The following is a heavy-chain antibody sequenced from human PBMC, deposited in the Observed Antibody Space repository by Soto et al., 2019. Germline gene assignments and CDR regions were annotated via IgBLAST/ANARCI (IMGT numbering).Heavy chain of an antibody. CDR1: GFTFSSYA. D-gene: IGHD6-19*01. Sequence: EVQLLESGGGLVQPGGSLRLSCAASGFTFSSYAMSWVRQAPGKGLEWVSVVSGTDDTTYYADSVKGRFTIARDNSKNTLYLQMNSLRAEDTAVYYCAKDAYPSGWYLSGAFDIWGQGTMVTVSS. J-gene: IGHJ3*02. V-gene: IGHV3-23*01. CDR3: AKDAYPSGWYLSGAFDI. CDR2: VSGTDDTT.